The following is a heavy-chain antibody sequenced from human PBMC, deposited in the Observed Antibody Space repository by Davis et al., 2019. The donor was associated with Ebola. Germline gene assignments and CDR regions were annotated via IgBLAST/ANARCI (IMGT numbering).Heavy chain of an antibody. Sequence: GGSLRLSCAASGFTFGEYVMYWVRQTPGKGLEWVSGINWNSGYINYADSVKGRFTISRDNARNSVYLQLNSLTDEDTAVYFCAREGYTGYVRISGSYYADYWGQGTLVTVSS. D-gene: IGHD1-26*01. CDR1: GFTFGEYV. CDR3: AREGYTGYVRISGSYYADY. V-gene: IGHV3-9*01. J-gene: IGHJ4*02. CDR2: INWNSGYI.